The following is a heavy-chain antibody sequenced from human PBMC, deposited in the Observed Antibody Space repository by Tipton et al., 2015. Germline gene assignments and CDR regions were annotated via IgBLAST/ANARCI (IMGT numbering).Heavy chain of an antibody. J-gene: IGHJ6*02. D-gene: IGHD2-2*01. V-gene: IGHV3-23*01. Sequence: SLRLSCVASTLTFSSYAVTWARQAPGKGLEWVSTISGSGGTTYYADSVKGRFIISRDNSKNTLYLQMNSLRAEDTALYYCAKGDAVVPAATYYYGMDVWGQGTTVTVSS. CDR3: AKGDAVVPAATYYYGMDV. CDR1: TLTFSSYA. CDR2: ISGSGGTT.